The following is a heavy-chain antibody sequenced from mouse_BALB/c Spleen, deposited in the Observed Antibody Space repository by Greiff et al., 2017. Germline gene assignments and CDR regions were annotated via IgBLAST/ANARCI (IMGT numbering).Heavy chain of an antibody. CDR2: IDPANGNT. J-gene: IGHJ3*01. CDR3: APHYYGSSYPFAY. CDR1: GFNIKDTY. D-gene: IGHD1-1*01. Sequence: VQLQQSGAELVKPGASVKLSCTASGFNIKDTYMHWVKQRPEQGLEWIGRIDPANGNTKYDPKFQGKATITADTSSNTAYLQLSSLTSEDTAVYYCAPHYYGSSYPFAYWGQGTLVTVSA. V-gene: IGHV14-3*02.